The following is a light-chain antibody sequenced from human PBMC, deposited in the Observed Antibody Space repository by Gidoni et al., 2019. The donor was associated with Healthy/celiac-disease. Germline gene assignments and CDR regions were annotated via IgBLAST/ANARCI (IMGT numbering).Light chain of an antibody. CDR3: QVWDSHTVV. CDR1: NIGSKN. Sequence: SYELTQPLSVSVALGQTASITCGGNNIGSKNVHWYQQKPGQAPVLVIYRDSNRPSGIPERFSGSNSGNTATLTISRAQAGDEADYYCQVWDSHTVVFGGGTKLTVL. CDR2: RDS. J-gene: IGLJ2*01. V-gene: IGLV3-9*01.